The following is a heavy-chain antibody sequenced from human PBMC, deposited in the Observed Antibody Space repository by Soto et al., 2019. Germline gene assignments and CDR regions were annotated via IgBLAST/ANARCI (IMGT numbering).Heavy chain of an antibody. CDR1: GGTFSSYA. CDR2: IIPIFGTA. Sequence: QVQLVQSGAEVKKPGSSVKVSCKASGGTFSSYAISWVRQAPGQGLEWMGGIIPIFGTANYAQKFQGRVTMTADESTSTAYMELSSLRSEDTAVYYCAIPSSSVPYYYYYGMDVWGQGTTVTVSS. CDR3: AIPSSSVPYYYYYGMDV. V-gene: IGHV1-69*01. J-gene: IGHJ6*02. D-gene: IGHD6-6*01.